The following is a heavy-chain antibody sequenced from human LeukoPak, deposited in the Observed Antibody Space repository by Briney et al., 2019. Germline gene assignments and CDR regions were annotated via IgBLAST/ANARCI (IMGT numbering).Heavy chain of an antibody. V-gene: IGHV4/OR15-8*01. D-gene: IGHD3-16*02. CDR3: ARSHDHLWGNYPDY. CDR1: GGSIDSTNW. J-gene: IGHJ4*02. Sequence: SETLSLTCDVSGGSIDSTNWWNWVRQPPGKGLEWIGEIHHDGRINYNPSLKSRVTLSVDKSKDQFSLRLNSVTAADTAMYYCARSHDHLWGNYPDYWGQGTLVTVSS. CDR2: IHHDGRI.